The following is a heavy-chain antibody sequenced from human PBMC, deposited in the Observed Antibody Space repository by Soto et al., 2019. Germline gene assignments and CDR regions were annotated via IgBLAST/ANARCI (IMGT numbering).Heavy chain of an antibody. CDR3: ARGIFGSGTANDY. J-gene: IGHJ4*02. D-gene: IGHD3-10*01. V-gene: IGHV3-74*01. Sequence: EVQLVESGGGLVQPGGSLRLSCAASGFTFSGSWMHWVRQAPGKGLVWVLRINGDGSGTSYADFVKGRFTISRDDAKNPLFLQMNGLRAEDTAVYYCARGIFGSGTANDYWGQGTLVTVSS. CDR2: INGDGSGT. CDR1: GFTFSGSW.